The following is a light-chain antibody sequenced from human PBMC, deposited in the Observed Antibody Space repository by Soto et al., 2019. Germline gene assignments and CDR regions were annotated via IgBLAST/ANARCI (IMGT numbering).Light chain of an antibody. V-gene: IGLV2-14*01. CDR3: SSFTRSSSVV. J-gene: IGLJ3*02. Sequence: QSVLTQPASVSGSPGQSITIYCTGTSSDVGCYNYVSWYQQHQGKAPKLMIYEVTNRPSGVSTRFSGSKSGNTASLTISGLQAEDEAAYYCSSFTRSSSVVFGGGTKLTVL. CDR1: SSDVGCYNY. CDR2: EVT.